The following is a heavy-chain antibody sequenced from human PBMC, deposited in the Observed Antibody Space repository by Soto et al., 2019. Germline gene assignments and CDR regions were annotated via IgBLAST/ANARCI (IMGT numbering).Heavy chain of an antibody. J-gene: IGHJ6*02. D-gene: IGHD2-15*01. Sequence: SVKVSCKASGGTFSSYAISWVRQAPGQGLEWMGGIIPIFGTANYAQKFQGRVTITADESTSTAYMELSSLRSEDTAVYYCARDAGYCSGGSCYLIRYYGMDVWGQGTTVTVSS. V-gene: IGHV1-69*13. CDR1: GGTFSSYA. CDR3: ARDAGYCSGGSCYLIRYYGMDV. CDR2: IIPIFGTA.